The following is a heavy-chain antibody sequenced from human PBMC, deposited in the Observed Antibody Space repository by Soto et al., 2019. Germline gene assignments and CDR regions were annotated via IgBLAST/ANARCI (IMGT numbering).Heavy chain of an antibody. CDR1: GFTFSSYA. CDR2: MSGTGGST. D-gene: IGHD6-19*01. V-gene: IGHV3-23*01. J-gene: IGHJ4*02. Sequence: EVQLLESGGGLVQPGRSLRLSCAASGFTFSSYAMNWVRQAPGKGLEWVSAMSGTGGSTYYADSVKGRFTISRDNSKNTLYLQMHSLRGDDTAVFYCAKAGFGSGWSPSYFDYWGQGTLVTVSS. CDR3: AKAGFGSGWSPSYFDY.